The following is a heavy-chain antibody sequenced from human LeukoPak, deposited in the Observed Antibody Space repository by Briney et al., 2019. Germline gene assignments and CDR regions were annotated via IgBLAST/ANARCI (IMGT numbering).Heavy chain of an antibody. V-gene: IGHV3-23*01. J-gene: IGHJ4*02. D-gene: IGHD5-18*01. CDR3: AKSRGSYGYGVGY. Sequence: PGGSLRLSCAASGFTFSSYEMNWVRQAPGKGLEWVSAISGSGGSTYYADSVKGRFTISRDNSKNTLYLQMNSLRAEDTAVYYCAKSRGSYGYGVGYWGQGTLVTVSS. CDR1: GFTFSSYE. CDR2: ISGSGGST.